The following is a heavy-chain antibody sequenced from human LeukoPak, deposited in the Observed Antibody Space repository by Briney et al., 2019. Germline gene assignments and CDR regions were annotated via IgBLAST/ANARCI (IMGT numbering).Heavy chain of an antibody. Sequence: SETLSLTCTVSGGSISSYYWSWIRQPAGKGLEWIGRIYTSGSTNYNPSLKSRVTMSVDTSKNQFSLKLSSVTAADTAVYYCARGGYFDWLLSSGFDPWGQGTLVTVSS. J-gene: IGHJ5*02. D-gene: IGHD3-9*01. CDR3: ARGGYFDWLLSSGFDP. CDR2: IYTSGST. CDR1: GGSISSYY. V-gene: IGHV4-4*07.